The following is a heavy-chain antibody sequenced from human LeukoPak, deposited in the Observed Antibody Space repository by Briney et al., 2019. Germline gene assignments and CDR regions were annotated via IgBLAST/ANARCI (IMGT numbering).Heavy chain of an antibody. V-gene: IGHV4-34*01. CDR3: ARGGSYYGSGSSGWFDP. Sequence: SETLSLTCAVYGGSFSGYYWSWIRQPPGKGLEWIGEINHSGSTNYNPSLKSRVTISVDTSKNQFSLKLSSVTAADTAVYYCARGGSYYGSGSSGWFDPWGQGTLVTVSS. CDR2: INHSGST. CDR1: GGSFSGYY. J-gene: IGHJ5*02. D-gene: IGHD3-10*01.